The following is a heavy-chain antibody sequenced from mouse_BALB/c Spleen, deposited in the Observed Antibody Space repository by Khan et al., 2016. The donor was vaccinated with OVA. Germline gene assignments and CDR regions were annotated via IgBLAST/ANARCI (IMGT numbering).Heavy chain of an antibody. J-gene: IGHJ4*01. CDR1: GYTFTNYG. D-gene: IGHD1-1*01. V-gene: IGHV9-3-1*01. CDR3: ARGRNDSIYAMDY. Sequence: QIQLVQSGPELKKPGETVKISCKASGYTFTNYGMNWVKQAPGKGLKWMGWINTYTGEPTYADDFKGRFAFSLETSASTAYLQINNLKNEDTATYFCARGRNDSIYAMDYWGQGTSVTGSS. CDR2: INTYTGEP.